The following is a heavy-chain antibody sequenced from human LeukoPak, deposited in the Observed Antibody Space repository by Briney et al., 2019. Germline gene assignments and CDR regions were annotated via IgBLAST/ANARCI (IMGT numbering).Heavy chain of an antibody. J-gene: IGHJ4*02. D-gene: IGHD3-22*01. V-gene: IGHV1-24*01. CDR2: FDPEDGET. Sequence: ASVKVSCKVSGYTLTELSMHWVRQALGKGLEWMGGFDPEDGETIYAQKFQGRVTMTEDTSTDTAYMELSSLRSEDTAVYYCGAGSSGYYDFDYWGQGTLVTVSS. CDR3: GAGSSGYYDFDY. CDR1: GYTLTELS.